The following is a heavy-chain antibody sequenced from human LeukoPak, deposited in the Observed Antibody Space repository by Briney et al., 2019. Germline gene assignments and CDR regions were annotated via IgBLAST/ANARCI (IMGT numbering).Heavy chain of an antibody. CDR3: VRALGTGSY. Sequence: PGGSLRLSCAAPGFTFNSYWMNWVRQAPGKGLEWVANIKEDGSEKYYVDSVKGRFTISRDNAKNSLYLQMNSLRAEDTAVYYCVRALGTGSYWGQGTLVSVSS. D-gene: IGHD1-1*01. CDR1: GFTFNSYW. J-gene: IGHJ4*02. CDR2: IKEDGSEK. V-gene: IGHV3-7*01.